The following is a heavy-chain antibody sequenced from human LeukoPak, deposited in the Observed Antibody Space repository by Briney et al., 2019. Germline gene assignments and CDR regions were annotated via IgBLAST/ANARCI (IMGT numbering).Heavy chain of an antibody. CDR1: GDSVSSKSAA. Sequence: SQTLSLTCAISGDSVSSKSAAWNWIRQSPSRGLEWLGRTYYRSKWHNDYAVSVKSRITIKPDTSKNQFSLKLNSVTAADTAVYYCARPGGYCGADCYSNPDVWGQGTTVTVSS. D-gene: IGHD2-21*02. V-gene: IGHV6-1*01. CDR3: ARPGGYCGADCYSNPDV. J-gene: IGHJ6*02. CDR2: TYYRSKWHN.